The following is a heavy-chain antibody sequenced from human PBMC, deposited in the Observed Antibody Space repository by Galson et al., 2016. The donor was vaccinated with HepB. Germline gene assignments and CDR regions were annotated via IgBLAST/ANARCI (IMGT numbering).Heavy chain of an antibody. J-gene: IGHJ6*01. V-gene: IGHV3-30*04. CDR2: ISHDGSHK. Sequence: SLRLSCAASGFTFRKYILYWVRQAPGKGLEWVAVISHDGSHKYYADSAKGRFTISRDNSKDTRYLQMKSLRPNDTAVYYCADLGVVVAPPDIAGDYLDLGVWGQGTTVTVSS. CDR1: GFTFRKYI. D-gene: IGHD2-15*01. CDR3: ADLGVVVAPPDIAGDYLDLGV.